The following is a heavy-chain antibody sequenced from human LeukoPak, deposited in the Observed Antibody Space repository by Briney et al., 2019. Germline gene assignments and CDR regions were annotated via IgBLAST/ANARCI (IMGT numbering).Heavy chain of an antibody. CDR3: ARTHSSSWLYYYYYYMDV. V-gene: IGHV1-8*03. J-gene: IGHJ6*03. CDR2: MNPNSGNT. Sequence: ASVKVSCKXSGYTFTSYDINWVRQATGQGLEWMGWMNPNSGNTGYAQKFQGRVTITRNTSISTAYMELSSLRSEDTAVYYCARTHSSSWLYYYYYYMDVWGKGTTVTVSS. CDR1: GYTFTSYD. D-gene: IGHD6-13*01.